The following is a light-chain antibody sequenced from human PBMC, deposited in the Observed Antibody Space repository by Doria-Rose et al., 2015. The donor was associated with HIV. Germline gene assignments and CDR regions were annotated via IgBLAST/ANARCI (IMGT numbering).Light chain of an antibody. V-gene: IGKV4-1*01. CDR1: QSLLYTSKNY. CDR3: QQYYDTPS. J-gene: IGKJ3*01. CDR2: WAS. Sequence: DIQVTQSPESLGMSLGERATLNCKSNQSLLYTSKNYLAWYQQKPGQPPKLLIYWASTLQSGVPARFSGSGSVTDFTLTISSLEAEDVAVYYCQQYYDTPSFGPGTTVDIK.